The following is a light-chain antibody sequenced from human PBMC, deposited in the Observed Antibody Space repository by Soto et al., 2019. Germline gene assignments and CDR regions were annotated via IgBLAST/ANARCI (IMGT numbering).Light chain of an antibody. CDR1: AGAVTSDYY. V-gene: IGLV7-43*01. CDR2: STS. CDR3: LLYYGGAKVL. Sequence: QAVVTQEPSLTVSPGGTVTLTCASSAGAVTSDYYANWLQQKPGQAPRALIYSTSKKHSWTPARFSGSLRGGKAALTLSAGETEDEADYYFLLYYGGAKVLFGGGTELTVL. J-gene: IGLJ2*01.